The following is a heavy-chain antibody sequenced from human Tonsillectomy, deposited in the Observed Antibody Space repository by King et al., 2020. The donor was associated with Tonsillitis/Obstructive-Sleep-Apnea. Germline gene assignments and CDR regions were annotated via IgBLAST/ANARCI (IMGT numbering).Heavy chain of an antibody. CDR1: GFTFSSYA. Sequence: DVQLVESGGGLVQPGGSLRLSCAASGFTFSSYAMSWVRQAPGKGLEWVSAISGSGGSTYYADSVKGRFTISRDNSKNTLYLQMNSLRAEHTAVYYCAKVEVYDIVVVIGKSSTFDYWGQGTLVTVSS. D-gene: IGHD3-22*01. J-gene: IGHJ4*02. V-gene: IGHV3-23*04. CDR2: ISGSGGST. CDR3: AKVEVYDIVVVIGKSSTFDY.